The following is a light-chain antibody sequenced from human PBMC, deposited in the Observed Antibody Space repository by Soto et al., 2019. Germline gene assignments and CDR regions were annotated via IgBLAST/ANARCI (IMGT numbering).Light chain of an antibody. Sequence: DIVCTQSPATLSLSPGERATLSCRASQSVSRNLAWYQQKPGQVPRLLIYGASTRATGFPARFSGSGSGTEFTLTISSLQSEDFAVYYCQQYAEGPPITFGQGTRLEIK. CDR2: GAS. J-gene: IGKJ5*01. CDR3: QQYAEGPPIT. CDR1: QSVSRN. V-gene: IGKV3-15*01.